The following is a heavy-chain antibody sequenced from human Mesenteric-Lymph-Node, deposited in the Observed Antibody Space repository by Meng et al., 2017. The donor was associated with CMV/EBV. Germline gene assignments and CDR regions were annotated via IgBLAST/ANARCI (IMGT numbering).Heavy chain of an antibody. CDR3: ALISYCTSVTCYYLDY. CDR1: GYTLTHYY. J-gene: IGHJ4*02. V-gene: IGHV1-46*01. CDR2: INPTDGST. Sequence: ASVKVSCKAFGYTLTHYYMHWVRQAPGQGLEWMGIINPTDGSTTYAQKFQGRVTMTRDTSTDTAYMELSSLGSEDSAIYYCALISYCTSVTCYYLDYWGQGTLVTVSS. D-gene: IGHD2-8*01.